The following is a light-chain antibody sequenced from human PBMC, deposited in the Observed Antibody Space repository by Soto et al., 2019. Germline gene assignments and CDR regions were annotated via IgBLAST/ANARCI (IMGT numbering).Light chain of an antibody. CDR1: SSNIGTNT. CDR2: STD. Sequence: QSVLTQPPSASGTPGQRVTISCSGSSSNIGTNTVNWYQQLPGTAPRLLIYSTDQRPSGVPDRFSGSKSGTSASLAISGLQSDDEADYYCAAWDDNLNGLVFGGGTQLTVL. CDR3: AAWDDNLNGLV. V-gene: IGLV1-44*01. J-gene: IGLJ7*01.